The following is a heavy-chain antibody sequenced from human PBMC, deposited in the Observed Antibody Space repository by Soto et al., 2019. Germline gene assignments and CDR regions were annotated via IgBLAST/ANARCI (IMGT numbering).Heavy chain of an antibody. CDR1: VFTVSSNY. CDR3: ARDRFGYSSSWGPYYYYGMDV. Sequence: GGSLRLSCAASVFTVSSNYMSWIRQAPGKGLEWVSVIYSGGSTYYADSVKGRFTISRDNSKNTLYLQMNSLRAEDTAVYYCARDRFGYSSSWGPYYYYGMDVWGQGTTVTVSS. V-gene: IGHV3-53*01. J-gene: IGHJ6*02. D-gene: IGHD6-13*01. CDR2: IYSGGST.